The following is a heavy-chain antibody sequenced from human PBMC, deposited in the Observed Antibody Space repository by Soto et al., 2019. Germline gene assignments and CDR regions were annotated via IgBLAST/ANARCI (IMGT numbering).Heavy chain of an antibody. CDR1: VFTFTSSV. V-gene: IGHV1-58*02. D-gene: IGHD3-16*01. CDR2: IVVGSGNT. J-gene: IGHJ6*02. Sequence: QMQLVQSGPEVKKPGTSVKVSCKSSVFTFTSSVMQWVRQARGQRLEWIGWIVVGSGNTNYAQKFQERVTITRDLSTSTAYMELSSLRSEDTAVYYCAAGVRDIMITFGAGLYYYGMDVWGQGTPVTVSS. CDR3: AAGVRDIMITFGAGLYYYGMDV.